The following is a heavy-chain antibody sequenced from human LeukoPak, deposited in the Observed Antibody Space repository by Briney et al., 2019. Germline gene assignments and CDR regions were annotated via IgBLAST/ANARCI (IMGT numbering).Heavy chain of an antibody. J-gene: IGHJ4*02. CDR3: AISRDGYKN. CDR1: GGSISSYY. D-gene: IGHD5-24*01. V-gene: IGHV4-39*07. Sequence: SETLSLTCTVSGGSISSYYWGWIRQPPGKGLEWIGSFYYSGSTYYNPSLKSRVTISVDTSKNQFSLKLTSVTVADTAVYFCAISRDGYKNWGQGTLVTVSS. CDR2: FYYSGST.